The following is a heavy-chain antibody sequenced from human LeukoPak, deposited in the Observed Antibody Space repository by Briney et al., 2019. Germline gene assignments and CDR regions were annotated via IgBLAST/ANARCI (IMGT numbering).Heavy chain of an antibody. CDR1: GGSVSSGSYY. V-gene: IGHV4-61*01. Sequence: SETLSLTCTVSGGSVSSGSYYWSWIRQPPGKGLEWIGYIYYSGSTNYNPSLKSRVTISVDTSKNQFSLKLSSVTAADTAVYYCAGEHSSGWYYFDYWGQGTLVTVSS. D-gene: IGHD6-19*01. J-gene: IGHJ4*02. CDR3: AGEHSSGWYYFDY. CDR2: IYYSGST.